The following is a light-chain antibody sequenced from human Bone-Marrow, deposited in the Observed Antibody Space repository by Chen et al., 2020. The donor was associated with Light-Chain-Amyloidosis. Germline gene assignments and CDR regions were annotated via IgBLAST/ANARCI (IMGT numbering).Light chain of an antibody. CDR1: SGSIATNY. CDR3: ESYEGSSQGV. Sequence: NFMLTQPHSVSESPGKTVIISCTRSSGSIATNYVQWYQQRPGSSSPTVIYEDDQRPSGVPDRFSGSIDRASNASSLTISGLKTEEEADYCCESYEGSSQGVFGVGTKLTGL. J-gene: IGLJ3*02. CDR2: EDD. V-gene: IGLV6-57*01.